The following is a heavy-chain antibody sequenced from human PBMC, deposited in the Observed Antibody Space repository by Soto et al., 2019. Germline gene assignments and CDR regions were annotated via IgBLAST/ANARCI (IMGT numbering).Heavy chain of an antibody. CDR1: GYTFTSYA. V-gene: IGHV1-3*01. Sequence: QVQLVQSGAEVKKPGASVKVSCKASGYTFTSYAMHWVRQAPGQRLEWMGWINAGNGNTKYSQQFQGRVTITRDTAASTAYMELSSLRSEDTAVYYCARDLGGLNFDYWGQGTLVTVSS. D-gene: IGHD3-16*01. J-gene: IGHJ4*02. CDR2: INAGNGNT. CDR3: ARDLGGLNFDY.